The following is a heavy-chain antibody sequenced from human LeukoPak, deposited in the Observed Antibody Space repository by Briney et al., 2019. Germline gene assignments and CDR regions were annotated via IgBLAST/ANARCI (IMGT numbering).Heavy chain of an antibody. Sequence: GSLRLSCAASGFTFSTYWMSWVRQAPGKGLEWVAHIKQDGSEKYYVDSVKGRFTVSRDNAKNSVYLQLSSLRTEDTAAYYCASSRWQAFDSWGQGILVTVSS. D-gene: IGHD6-13*01. J-gene: IGHJ4*02. CDR1: GFTFSTYW. CDR3: ASSRWQAFDS. V-gene: IGHV3-7*02. CDR2: IKQDGSEK.